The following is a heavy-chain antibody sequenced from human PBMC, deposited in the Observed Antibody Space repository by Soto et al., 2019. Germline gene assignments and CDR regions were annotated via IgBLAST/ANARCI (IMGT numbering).Heavy chain of an antibody. J-gene: IGHJ2*01. Sequence: EVQLSQSGGGLVQPGGSLRLSCAGSGFTFITYAMNWVRQAPGKGLEWVSSISGGGDATFFANSVRGRFTISRDNSDNTVTLQMNSLGVDDTAMYYCARKILGSTSRPDYWYFDLWGRGTRVTVSS. CDR2: ISGGGDAT. D-gene: IGHD7-27*01. V-gene: IGHV3-23*01. CDR1: GFTFITYA. CDR3: ARKILGSTSRPDYWYFDL.